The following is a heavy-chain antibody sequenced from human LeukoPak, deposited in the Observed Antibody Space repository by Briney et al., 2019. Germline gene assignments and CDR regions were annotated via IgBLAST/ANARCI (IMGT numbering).Heavy chain of an antibody. V-gene: IGHV3-7*01. D-gene: IGHD3-10*01. J-gene: IGHJ5*02. CDR1: GFTFSSYW. Sequence: GGSLRLSCAASGFTFSSYWMSWVRQAPGKGLEWVANIKQDGSEKYYVDSVKGRFTISRDNAKNSLYLQMNSLRAEDTAVYYCARGTRITMVRGVIINPRFDPWGQGTLVTVSS. CDR2: IKQDGSEK. CDR3: ARGTRITMVRGVIINPRFDP.